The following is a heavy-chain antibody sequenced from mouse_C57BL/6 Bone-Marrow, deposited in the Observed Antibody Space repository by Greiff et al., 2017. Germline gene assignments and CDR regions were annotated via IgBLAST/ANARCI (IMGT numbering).Heavy chain of an antibody. V-gene: IGHV14-4*01. CDR3: TLANGDDY. CDR1: GFNIKDDY. CDR2: IDPENGDT. D-gene: IGHD4-1*01. J-gene: IGHJ2*01. Sequence: EVKLQESGAELVRPGASVKLSCTASGFNIKDDYMHWVKQRPEQGLEWIGWIDPENGDTEYASQFQGKATLTADTSSNTAYLQLSSLTSEDPAVYYCTLANGDDYWGQGTTLTVSS.